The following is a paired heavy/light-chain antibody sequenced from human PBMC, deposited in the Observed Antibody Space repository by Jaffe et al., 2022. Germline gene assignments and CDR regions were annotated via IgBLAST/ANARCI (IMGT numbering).Heavy chain of an antibody. CDR3: ARSVRVREMGGTHFDY. J-gene: IGHJ4*02. CDR2: IFRSGST. D-gene: IGHD1-26*01. V-gene: IGHV4-38-2*01. CDR1: GYSISSGFY. Sequence: QVQLQESGPGLVKPSETLSLTCAVSGYSISSGFYWGWIRQPPGKGLEWIANIFRSGSTYYNPSLRSRVAMSVDTSMNQFSLNLKSVTAADTALYYCARSVRVREMGGTHFDYWGRGTLVTVSS.
Light chain of an antibody. V-gene: IGLV3-25*03. CDR3: QSADRSSIYQNVI. CDR1: VLPKHY. Sequence: SYELTQPPSVSVSPGQTARITCSGDVLPKHYAYWYQQKPGQAPVLVIYKDGERPSGIPERFSGSSSGTTVTLTISGVQAEDEADYYCQSADRSSIYQNVIFGGGTKLTVL. J-gene: IGLJ2*01. CDR2: KDG.